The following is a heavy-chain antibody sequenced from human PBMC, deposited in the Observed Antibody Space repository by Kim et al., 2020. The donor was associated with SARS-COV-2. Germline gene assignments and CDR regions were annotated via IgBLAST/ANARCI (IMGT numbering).Heavy chain of an antibody. CDR1: GYTFTGYY. V-gene: IGHV1-2*06. J-gene: IGHJ4*02. D-gene: IGHD2-2*02. CDR3: ARVGVHSGPAAILHPPYYFDY. CDR2: INPNSGGT. Sequence: ASVKVSCKASGYTFTGYYMHWVRQAPGQGLEWMGRINPNSGGTNYAQKFQGRVTMTRDTSISTAYMELSRLRSDDTAVYYCARVGVHSGPAAILHPPYYFDYWGQGTLVTVSS.